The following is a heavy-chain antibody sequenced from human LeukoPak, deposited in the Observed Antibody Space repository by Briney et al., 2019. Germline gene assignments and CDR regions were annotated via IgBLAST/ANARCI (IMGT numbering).Heavy chain of an antibody. J-gene: IGHJ5*02. CDR1: GYAFTGYY. V-gene: IGHV1-2*02. CDR3: ARGGPVAYYGWFDP. D-gene: IGHD4-17*01. CDR2: INPNSGGT. Sequence: GASVKVSCKASGYAFTGYYMHWVRQAPGQGPEWMGWINPNSGGTNYAQKFQGRVTMTRDTSISTAYMELSRLRSDDTAVYYCARGGPVAYYGWFDPWGQGTLVTVSS.